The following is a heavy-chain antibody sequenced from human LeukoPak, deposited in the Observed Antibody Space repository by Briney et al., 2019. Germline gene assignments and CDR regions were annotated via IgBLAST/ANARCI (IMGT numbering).Heavy chain of an antibody. D-gene: IGHD3-3*01. J-gene: IGHJ4*02. CDR1: GFAASGFTFSTFG. CDR3: AKAKPVFWSGYQKYYFDY. CDR2: ISGSGGST. Sequence: GGSLRLSCAASGFAASGFTFSTFGMHWVRQAPGKGLEWVSAISGSGGSTYYADSVKGRFTISRDNSKNTLYLQMNSLRAEDTAVYYCAKAKPVFWSGYQKYYFDYWGQGTLVTVSS. V-gene: IGHV3-23*01.